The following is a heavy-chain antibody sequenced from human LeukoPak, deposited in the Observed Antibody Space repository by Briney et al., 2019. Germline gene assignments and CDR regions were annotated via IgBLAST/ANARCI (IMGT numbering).Heavy chain of an antibody. V-gene: IGHV4-38-2*01. J-gene: IGHJ4*02. D-gene: IGHD3-10*01. CDR1: GYSISRGYY. CDR2: IYHTGST. CDR3: ARAGWIITSGIDY. Sequence: SETLSLTCGVSGYSISRGYYWAWLRQPPGQGLAWIGTIYHTGSTYYTPSLGSRVTISVDTSKNEFSLNLNSVTAADTAVYYCARAGWIITSGIDYWGQGALVTVSS.